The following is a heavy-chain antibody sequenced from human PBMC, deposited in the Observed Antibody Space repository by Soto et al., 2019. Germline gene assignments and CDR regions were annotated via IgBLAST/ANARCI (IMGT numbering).Heavy chain of an antibody. V-gene: IGHV3-21*06. Sequence: NPVGSLRLSCAASGFTFTRYSMNWVRQAPGKGLEWVASISSTTNYIYYGESLKGRLTISRDNAKNSMYLQMNTLRAEDTAVYYCARESEDLSSNLDYWGQGTLVTVSS. CDR1: GFTFTRYS. CDR2: ISSTTNYI. CDR3: ARESEDLSSNLDY. J-gene: IGHJ4*02.